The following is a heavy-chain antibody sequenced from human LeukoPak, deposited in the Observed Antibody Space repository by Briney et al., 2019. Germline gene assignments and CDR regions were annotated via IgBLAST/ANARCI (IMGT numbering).Heavy chain of an antibody. V-gene: IGHV1-2*02. D-gene: IGHD3-10*01. CDR3: ARDGASNLLLWFGESNDAFDI. CDR1: GYTFTGYY. J-gene: IGHJ3*02. Sequence: ASVKVSCKASGYTFTGYYMHWVRQAPGQGLEWMGWINPNSGGTNSAQKFQGRVTMTRDTSISTAYMELSRLRSDDTAVYYCARDGASNLLLWFGESNDAFDIWGQGTMVTVCS. CDR2: INPNSGGT.